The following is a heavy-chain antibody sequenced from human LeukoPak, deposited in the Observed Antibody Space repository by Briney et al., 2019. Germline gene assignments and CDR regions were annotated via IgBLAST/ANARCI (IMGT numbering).Heavy chain of an antibody. CDR1: GFTFSSYA. J-gene: IGHJ4*02. V-gene: IGHV3-64D*06. CDR3: VKSERQAYIVVVPAATFDY. Sequence: GSLRLSCSASGFTFSSYATHWVRQAPGKGLEYVSAISSNGGSTYYADSVKGRFTISRDNSKNTLYLQMSSLRAEDTAVYYCVKSERQAYIVVVPAATFDYWGQGTLVTVSS. CDR2: ISSNGGST. D-gene: IGHD2-2*01.